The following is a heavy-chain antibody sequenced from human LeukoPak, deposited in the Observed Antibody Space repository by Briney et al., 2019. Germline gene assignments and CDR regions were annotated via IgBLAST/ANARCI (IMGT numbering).Heavy chain of an antibody. Sequence: SETLSLTCTVSGGSISSYYWSWIRQPPGKGLEWIGYIYYSGSTYYNPSLKSRVTISVDTSKNQFSLKLSSVTAADTAVYYCARVMKQLVLDYWGQGTLVTVSS. CDR3: ARVMKQLVLDY. CDR2: IYYSGST. V-gene: IGHV4-59*12. CDR1: GGSISSYY. J-gene: IGHJ4*02. D-gene: IGHD6-13*01.